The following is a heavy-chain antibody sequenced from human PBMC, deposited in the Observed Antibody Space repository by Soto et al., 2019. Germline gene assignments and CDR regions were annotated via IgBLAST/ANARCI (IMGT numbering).Heavy chain of an antibody. CDR2: INHSGST. CDR3: ARVWSGYSHSSSWYGYYYGMDV. Sequence: ASETLSLTCAVYGGSFSGYYWSWIRQPPGKGLEWIGEINHSGSTNYNPSLKSRVTISVDTSKNQFSLKLSSVTAADTAVYYCARVWSGYSHSSSWYGYYYGMDVWGQGTTVTVSS. D-gene: IGHD6-13*01. V-gene: IGHV4-34*01. CDR1: GGSFSGYY. J-gene: IGHJ6*02.